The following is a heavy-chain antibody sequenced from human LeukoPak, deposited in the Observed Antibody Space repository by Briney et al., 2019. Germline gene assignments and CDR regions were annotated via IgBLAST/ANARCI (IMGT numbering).Heavy chain of an antibody. J-gene: IGHJ5*02. CDR2: INPNSGGT. D-gene: IGHD2-2*02. CDR3: ARDLVVVPAAISWFDP. V-gene: IGHV1-2*02. CDR1: GYTFTGYY. Sequence: ASVKVSCKASGYTFTGYYMHRVRQAPGQGLEWMGWINPNSGGTNYAQKFQGRVTVTRDTSISTAYMELSRLRSDDTAVYYCARDLVVVPAAISWFDPWGQGTLVTVSS.